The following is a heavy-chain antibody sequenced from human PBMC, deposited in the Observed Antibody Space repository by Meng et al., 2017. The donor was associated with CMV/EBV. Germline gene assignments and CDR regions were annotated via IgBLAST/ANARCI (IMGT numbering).Heavy chain of an antibody. CDR2: IYYSGST. Sequence: SETLSLTCTVSGGSISSSSYYWGWIRQPPGKGLEWIGSIYYSGSTYYNPSLKSRVTISVDTSKNQFSLKLSSVTAADTAVYYCARDPPGESYYFDYWGQGTLVTVSS. J-gene: IGHJ4*02. V-gene: IGHV4-39*07. D-gene: IGHD4-17*01. CDR3: ARDPPGESYYFDY. CDR1: GGSISSSSYY.